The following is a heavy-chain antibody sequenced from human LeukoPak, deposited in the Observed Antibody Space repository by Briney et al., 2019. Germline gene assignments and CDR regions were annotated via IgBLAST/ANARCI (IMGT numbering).Heavy chain of an antibody. Sequence: PSETLSLTCTVSGGSITNYYWSWIRQPPGQGLEWIGNIFNSRNTNYNPSLSSRVTISVDTSKNRFSLKVSSVTAADTAVYYCARHVSPFGSSDWFDPWGQGTLVTVSS. D-gene: IGHD3-16*01. CDR2: IFNSRNT. J-gene: IGHJ5*02. CDR3: ARHVSPFGSSDWFDP. CDR1: GGSITNYY. V-gene: IGHV4-59*08.